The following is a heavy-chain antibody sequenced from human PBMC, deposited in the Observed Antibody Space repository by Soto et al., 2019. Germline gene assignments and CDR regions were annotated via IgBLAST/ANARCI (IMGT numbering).Heavy chain of an antibody. CDR1: GFTVSSNY. J-gene: IGHJ6*03. Sequence: GSLRLSCAASGFTVSSNYMSWVRQAPGKGLEWVSVIYSGGSTYYADPVKGRFTISRDNSKNTLYLQMNSLRAEDTAVYYCARDLMRNYYMDVWGKGTTVTVSS. V-gene: IGHV3-66*01. CDR3: ARDLMRNYYMDV. CDR2: IYSGGST.